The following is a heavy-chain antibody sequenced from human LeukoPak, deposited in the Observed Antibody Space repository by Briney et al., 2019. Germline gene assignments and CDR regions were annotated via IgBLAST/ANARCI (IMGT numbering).Heavy chain of an antibody. CDR1: GGSFSGYY. CDR2: INHSGST. D-gene: IGHD6-13*01. Sequence: SETLSLTCAVYGGSFSGYYWGWIRQPPGKGLEWVGEINHSGSTNYNPSLKSRVTISVDTSKNQFSLKMSSVTAADTALYYCGRATGVAAAGIVDAFDIWGQGTMVTVSS. CDR3: GRATGVAAAGIVDAFDI. J-gene: IGHJ3*02. V-gene: IGHV4-34*01.